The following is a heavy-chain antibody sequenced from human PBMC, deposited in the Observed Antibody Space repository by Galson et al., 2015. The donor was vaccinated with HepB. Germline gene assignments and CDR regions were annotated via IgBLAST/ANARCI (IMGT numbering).Heavy chain of an antibody. CDR1: GLTFSSYA. Sequence: SLRLSCAASGLTFSSYAMSWVRQAPGKGLEWVSVINGGGSTIYYADSVKGRFTISRDNSKNTLYLQMNSLRAEDTAVYYCARLLDGGMDVWGQGTTVTVSS. J-gene: IGHJ6*02. V-gene: IGHV3-23*01. CDR2: INGGGSTI. D-gene: IGHD3-22*01. CDR3: ARLLDGGMDV.